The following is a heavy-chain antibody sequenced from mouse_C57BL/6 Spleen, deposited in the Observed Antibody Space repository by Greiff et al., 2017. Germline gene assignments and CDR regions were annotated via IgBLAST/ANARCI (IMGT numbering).Heavy chain of an antibody. CDR1: GYTFTSYW. Sequence: VQLQQPGAELVMPGASVKLSCKASGYTFTSYWMHWVKQRPGQGLEWIGEIDPSDSYTNYNQKFKGKSTLTVDKSSSTAYMQLSSLTSEDSAVYYCVITTVVDFAYWGQGTLVTVSA. D-gene: IGHD1-1*01. CDR3: VITTVVDFAY. CDR2: IDPSDSYT. V-gene: IGHV1-69*01. J-gene: IGHJ3*01.